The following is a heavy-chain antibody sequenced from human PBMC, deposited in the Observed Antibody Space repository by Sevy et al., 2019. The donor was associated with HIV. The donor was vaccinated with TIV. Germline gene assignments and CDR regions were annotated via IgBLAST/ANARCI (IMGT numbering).Heavy chain of an antibody. CDR1: GFTFSSYA. CDR3: AKEHAGSSGWDDAFDI. CDR2: ISGSGGST. D-gene: IGHD6-19*01. Sequence: GESLKISCAASGFTFSSYAMSWVLQAPGKGLDWVSAISGSGGSTYYADSVKGRFTISRDNSKNTLYLQMNSLRAEDTAVYYCAKEHAGSSGWDDAFDIWGQRTMVTVSS. V-gene: IGHV3-23*01. J-gene: IGHJ3*02.